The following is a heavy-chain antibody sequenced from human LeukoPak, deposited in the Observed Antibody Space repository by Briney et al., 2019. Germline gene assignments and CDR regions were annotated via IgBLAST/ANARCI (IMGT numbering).Heavy chain of an antibody. CDR2: IYTSGST. J-gene: IGHJ6*03. CDR3: ARLARDHHYYYYMDV. Sequence: SETLSLTCTVSGGSISSYYWSWIRQPAGKGLEWIGRIYTSGSTNYNPSLKSRVTMSVDTSKNQFSLKLSSVTAADTAVYYCARLARDHHYYYYMDVWGKGTTVTVSS. V-gene: IGHV4-4*07. CDR1: GGSISSYY.